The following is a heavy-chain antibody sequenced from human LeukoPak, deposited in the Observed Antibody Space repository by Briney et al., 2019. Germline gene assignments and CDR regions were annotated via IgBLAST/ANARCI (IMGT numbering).Heavy chain of an antibody. V-gene: IGHV3-30*18. CDR3: AKDGLFVYYDSSGYSHYFDY. CDR1: GFTFSSYG. D-gene: IGHD3-22*01. J-gene: IGHJ4*02. CDR2: ISYDGSNN. Sequence: GGSLRLSCAASGFTFSSYGMHWVRQAPGKGLEWVAVISYDGSNNYYADSVKGRFTISRDNSKNTLYLQMNSLRAEDTAVYYCAKDGLFVYYDSSGYSHYFDYWGQGTLVTVSS.